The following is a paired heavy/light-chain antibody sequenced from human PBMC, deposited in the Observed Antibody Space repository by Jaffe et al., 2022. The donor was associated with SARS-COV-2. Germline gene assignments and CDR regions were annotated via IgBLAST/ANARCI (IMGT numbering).Heavy chain of an antibody. J-gene: IGHJ4*02. CDR1: GFAFTSYA. Sequence: EVQLLESGGDLVQPGGSLRLSCAASGFAFTSYAMSWVRQAPGKGLEWVSAISGSGNSPYYANSVKGRFTISRDNSKNTVYLQMNSLRAEDTAVYYCAKDRVRIDCWGQGTLVTVSS. CDR2: ISGSGNSP. V-gene: IGHV3-23*01. D-gene: IGHD1-1*01. CDR3: AKDRVRIDC.
Light chain of an antibody. V-gene: IGLV2-14*02. CDR2: EVS. Sequence: QSALTQPASVSESPGQSITISCTGTSSDVGTYNLVSWYQQHPGKVPKLMISEVSNRPSGVPDRFSGSKSGNTASLTISGLQAEDEADYYCSSYTTSSTVIFGGGTKLTVL. CDR3: SSYTTSSTVI. J-gene: IGLJ2*01. CDR1: SSDVGTYNL.